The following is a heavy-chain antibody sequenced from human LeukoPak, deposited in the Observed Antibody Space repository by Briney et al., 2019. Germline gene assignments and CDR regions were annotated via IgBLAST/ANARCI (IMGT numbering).Heavy chain of an antibody. Sequence: GASVKVSCKASGYTFTSYGISWVRQAPGQGLEWMGWISAYNGNTNYAQELQGRVTMTTDTSTSTAYMELRSLRSDDTAVYYCARDRGSSWSGNYYYMDVWGKGTTVTVSS. J-gene: IGHJ6*03. CDR3: ARDRGSSWSGNYYYMDV. CDR2: ISAYNGNT. D-gene: IGHD6-13*01. CDR1: GYTFTSYG. V-gene: IGHV1-18*01.